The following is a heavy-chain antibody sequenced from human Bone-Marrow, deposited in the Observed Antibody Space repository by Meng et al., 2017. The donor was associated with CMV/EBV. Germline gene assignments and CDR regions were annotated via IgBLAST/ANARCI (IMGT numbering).Heavy chain of an antibody. CDR3: AKDREYCGTTSCYTVAFDF. CDR2: FYTGGSI. V-gene: IGHV3-53*01. D-gene: IGHD2-2*02. Sequence: GGSLRLSCAASGFTVSGHHMSWVRQAPGKGLEWVSVFYTGGSIYYADSVRGRFTISRDNSKNTLYLQMNSLRAEDTAVYYWAKDREYCGTTSCYTVAFDFWGQGTMVTVSS. J-gene: IGHJ3*01. CDR1: GFTVSGHH.